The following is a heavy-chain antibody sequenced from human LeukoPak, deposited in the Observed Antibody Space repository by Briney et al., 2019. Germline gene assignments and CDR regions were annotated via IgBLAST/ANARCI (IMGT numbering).Heavy chain of an antibody. CDR1: GFTFSNYA. V-gene: IGHV3-30*04. J-gene: IGHJ4*02. CDR3: ARDSTYYYASGSSGPHYFDS. D-gene: IGHD3-10*01. Sequence: GGSLSLSCAASGFTFSNYAWNWFRQAPGKGLEWVAVISTVETNTYYADSVKGRFTISRDNSKNTLYLQLNSLRAEDTSVYYCARDSTYYYASGSSGPHYFDSWGQGTLVTVSS. CDR2: ISTVETNT.